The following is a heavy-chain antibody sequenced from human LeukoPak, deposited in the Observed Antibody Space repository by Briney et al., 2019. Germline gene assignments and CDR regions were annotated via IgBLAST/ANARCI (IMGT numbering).Heavy chain of an antibody. J-gene: IGHJ5*02. CDR1: GGSFSGYY. D-gene: IGHD3-10*01. Sequence: SETLSLTCAVYGGSFSGYYWSWIRQPPGKGLEWIGGINHSGSTNYNPSLKSRVTISVDTSKNQFSLKLSSVTAADTAVYYCARMGGRITMVRGADPWGQGTLVTVSS. CDR2: INHSGST. CDR3: ARMGGRITMVRGADP. V-gene: IGHV4-34*01.